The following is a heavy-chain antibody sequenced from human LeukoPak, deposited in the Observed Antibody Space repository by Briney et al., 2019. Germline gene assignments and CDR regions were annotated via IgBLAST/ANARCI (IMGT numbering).Heavy chain of an antibody. J-gene: IGHJ3*02. CDR1: GFIFSYYV. Sequence: GGSLRLSCAASGFIFSYYVMNWVRQAPGKGLEWVSAISASGGSTYYADSVKGRFTISRDNAKNSLYLQMNSLRAEDTALYYCATLDYGAFDIWGQGTMVTVSS. CDR2: ISASGGST. CDR3: ATLDYGAFDI. V-gene: IGHV3-23*01. D-gene: IGHD4-17*01.